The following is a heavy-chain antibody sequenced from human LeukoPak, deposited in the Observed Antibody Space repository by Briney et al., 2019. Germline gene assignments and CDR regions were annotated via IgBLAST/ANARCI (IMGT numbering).Heavy chain of an antibody. CDR1: GGSISNDSYH. CDR2: IYNSGSA. V-gene: IGHV4-61*02. D-gene: IGHD6-13*01. Sequence: SETLSLTCTVSGGSISNDSYHWSWIRQPAGKGLEWIGRIYNSGSANYNPSLKSRVTISVDTSKNQFFLKLNSVTAADTAVYYCARGIGSSSSNWFDPWGQGTLVSVFS. J-gene: IGHJ5*02. CDR3: ARGIGSSSSNWFDP.